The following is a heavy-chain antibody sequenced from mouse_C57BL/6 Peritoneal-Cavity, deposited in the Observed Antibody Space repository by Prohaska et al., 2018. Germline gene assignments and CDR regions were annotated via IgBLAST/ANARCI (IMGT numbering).Heavy chain of an antibody. CDR3: GTTVVATDWYFDV. Sequence: HGKSLEWIGSLHPNNGCTIYTQKFKGQATLTVNKSSSTAYMELRSLTSEDSAVYYCGTTVVATDWYFDVWGTGTTVTVSS. CDR2: LHPNNGCT. V-gene: IGHV1-22*01. D-gene: IGHD1-1*01. J-gene: IGHJ1*03.